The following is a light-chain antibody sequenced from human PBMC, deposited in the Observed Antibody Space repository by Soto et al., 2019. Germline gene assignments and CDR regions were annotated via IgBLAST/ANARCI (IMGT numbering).Light chain of an antibody. Sequence: IQMTQSPSSLSASVGDRVTITCRASQSISSYLNWYQQKPGKAPKLLIYAASSLQSGVPSRFSGSGSGTDFTLTISSLQPEDFATYYCLQDHDFPWTFGQGTKVDI. CDR1: QSISSY. CDR2: AAS. J-gene: IGKJ1*01. CDR3: LQDHDFPWT. V-gene: IGKV1-6*01.